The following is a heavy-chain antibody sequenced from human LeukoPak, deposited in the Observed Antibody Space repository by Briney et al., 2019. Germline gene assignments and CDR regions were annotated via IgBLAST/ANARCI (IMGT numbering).Heavy chain of an antibody. J-gene: IGHJ4*02. V-gene: IGHV3-21*01. CDR3: ATDRGWRTSGYYLYYFEY. Sequence: GGSLRLSCAASGFTFNNYKMNWVRQAPGKGLEWVSSITSTSNDKYYADSVKGRFTVSRDNAKNSLYLQMNSLRAEDTAVYYCATDRGWRTSGYYLYYFEYWGQGTLVTFSS. CDR1: GFTFNNYK. D-gene: IGHD3-22*01. CDR2: ITSTSNDK.